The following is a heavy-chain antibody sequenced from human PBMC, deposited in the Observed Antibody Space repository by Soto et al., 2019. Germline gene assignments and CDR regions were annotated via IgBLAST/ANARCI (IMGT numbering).Heavy chain of an antibody. V-gene: IGHV4-59*02. J-gene: IGHJ6*02. CDR3: ARAQPQFYYYGLDV. Sequence: SETLSLTCSVSGASVSSYYWSWVRQPPGKGLEWIGYIYYSGSTNYNPSLRSRVTISVDSSKSQFSLKLSSVTAADTAVYYCARAQPQFYYYGLDVWGQGATVTVSS. CDR1: GASVSSYY. CDR2: IYYSGST.